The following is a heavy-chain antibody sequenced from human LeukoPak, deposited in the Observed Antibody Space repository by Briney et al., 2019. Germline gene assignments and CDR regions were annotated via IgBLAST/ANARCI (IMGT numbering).Heavy chain of an antibody. V-gene: IGHV1-2*02. CDR3: ARDRGDSNYEYYYYGMDV. D-gene: IGHD4-11*01. CDR1: GYTFTGYY. CDR2: INPNSGGT. J-gene: IGHJ6*02. Sequence: ASVKVSCKASGYTFTGYYMHWVRQAPGQGLEWMGWINPNSGGTNYAQKFQGRVTMTRDTSISTAYMELSRLRSDDTAVYYCARDRGDSNYEYYYYGMDVWGQGTTVTVSS.